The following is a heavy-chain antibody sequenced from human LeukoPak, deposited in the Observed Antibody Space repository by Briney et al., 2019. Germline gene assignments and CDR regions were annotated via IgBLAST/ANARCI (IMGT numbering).Heavy chain of an antibody. CDR3: TRHTTGSPEFDP. CDR2: IRSKANNYAT. CDR1: GFNFNDSA. D-gene: IGHD1-26*01. Sequence: GGSLRLSCVTSGFNFNDSALHWVRQAPGKGLEWVGRIRSKANNYATTYTASVRGRFIFSRDDSKSTAWLQMNSLRIEDSALYYCTRHTTGSPEFDPWGQGTPVTVSS. J-gene: IGHJ5*02. V-gene: IGHV3-73*01.